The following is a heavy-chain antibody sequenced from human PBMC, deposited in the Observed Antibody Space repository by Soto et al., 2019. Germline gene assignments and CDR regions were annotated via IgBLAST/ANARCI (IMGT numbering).Heavy chain of an antibody. CDR3: AKDDAATVIKYYYYGMDV. CDR2: ISYDGSNK. CDR1: GFTFSSYG. J-gene: IGHJ6*02. V-gene: IGHV3-30*18. D-gene: IGHD4-17*01. Sequence: QVQLVESGGGVVQPGRSLRLSCAASGFTFSSYGMHWVRQAPGKGLEWVAVISYDGSNKYYADSVKGRFTISRDNSKNTLYLQMNSLRAEDTAVYYCAKDDAATVIKYYYYGMDVWGQGTTVTVSS.